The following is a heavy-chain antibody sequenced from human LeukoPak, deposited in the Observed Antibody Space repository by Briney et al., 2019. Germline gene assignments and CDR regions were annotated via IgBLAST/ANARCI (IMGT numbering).Heavy chain of an antibody. CDR2: IYNSGST. Sequence: SETLSLTCTVSGGSISRSTYYWVWIRQPPGKGLEWIGSIYNSGSTHYNRSLRGRVTISLDMSKNHFSLSLSSVTAADSAVYYCAKGYSSSYYYFHYWGQGTLVTVSS. CDR3: AKGYSSSYYYFHY. V-gene: IGHV4-39*02. D-gene: IGHD6-13*01. CDR1: GGSISRSTYY. J-gene: IGHJ4*02.